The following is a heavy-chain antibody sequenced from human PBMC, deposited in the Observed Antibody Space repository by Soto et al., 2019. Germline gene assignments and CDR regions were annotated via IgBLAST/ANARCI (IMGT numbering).Heavy chain of an antibody. D-gene: IGHD2-15*01. CDR2: IHHLDST. Sequence: QVQLQESGPGLVKPSGTLSLTCAVSGGSISSNNWWSWVRQAPGKGLEWIGEIHHLDSTNYNPSLKRRVTISVDKSKNEFSLKVKSETAADTAVYYCGCRVEDISYDYYGMDVWGQGTTVTVSS. CDR3: GCRVEDISYDYYGMDV. V-gene: IGHV4-4*02. CDR1: GGSISSNNW. J-gene: IGHJ6*02.